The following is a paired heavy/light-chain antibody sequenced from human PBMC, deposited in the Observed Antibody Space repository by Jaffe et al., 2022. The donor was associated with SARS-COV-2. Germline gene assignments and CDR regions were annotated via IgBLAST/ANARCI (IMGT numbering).Light chain of an antibody. J-gene: IGKJ5*01. CDR1: QSINLNF. V-gene: IGKV3-20*01. CDR2: HAS. Sequence: EIVLAQSPGTLSLSPGERATLSCRASQSINLNFLAWYQQKPGQAPRLLIYHASSRATGIPDRFSGSGSGTDFTLTISRLDPEDFAVYYCQQYGSSPITFGQGTRLEIK. CDR3: QQYGSSPIT.
Heavy chain of an antibody. J-gene: IGHJ4*02. CDR2: ISAHNGDT. Sequence: QVQLVQSGAEVKKPGASVKVSCKASGYTLTSYAITWVRQAPGQGLEWMGWISAHNGDTRFAQQLQDRFTMTTDTSTSTAYMQLRSLRSDDTAVYYCARLRLGVLSSAFDYWGQGTLVTVSS. CDR1: GYTLTSYA. V-gene: IGHV1-18*01. CDR3: ARLRLGVLSSAFDY. D-gene: IGHD3-16*01.